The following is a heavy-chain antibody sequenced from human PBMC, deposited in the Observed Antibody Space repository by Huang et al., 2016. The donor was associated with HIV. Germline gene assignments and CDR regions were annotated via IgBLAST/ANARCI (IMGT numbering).Heavy chain of an antibody. Sequence: QVQLQQWGAGLLKPSETLSLTCAVYGGSFSTYYWSWIRQPPGKGLEWLGEIIHSGSTNYNPSLKSRVNISVDTSKNQFSLKLTSVTAADTAVYFCARGLQLVVPAQGNIFDYWGQGTLVTVSS. CDR3: ARGLQLVVPAQGNIFDY. V-gene: IGHV4-34*01. J-gene: IGHJ4*02. D-gene: IGHD2-2*01. CDR1: GGSFSTYY. CDR2: IIHSGST.